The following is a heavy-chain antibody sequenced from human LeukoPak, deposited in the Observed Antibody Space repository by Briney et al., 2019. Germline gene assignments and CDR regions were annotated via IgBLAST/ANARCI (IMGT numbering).Heavy chain of an antibody. V-gene: IGHV1-46*01. D-gene: IGHD3-3*01. J-gene: IGHJ4*02. CDR3: ARSRLPFLQWDY. CDR1: GDAFTNYC. CDR2: VDPSVATP. Sequence: ASVKVSCKAPGDAFTNYCFHWVRRTPRQGLEWMGIVDPSVATPTYAERFQGRVTMTRDASTGTVYMELRSLKGEDTAVYYCARSRLPFLQWDYWDQGTVVTVSS.